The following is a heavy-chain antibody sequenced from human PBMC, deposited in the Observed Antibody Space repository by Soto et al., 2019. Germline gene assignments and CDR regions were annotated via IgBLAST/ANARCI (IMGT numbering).Heavy chain of an antibody. CDR2: INHSGST. V-gene: IGHV4-34*01. CDR1: GGSFSGYY. Sequence: PSETLSLTCAVYGGSFSGYYWSWIRQPPGKGLEWIGEINHSGSTNYNPSLKSRVTISVDTSKNQFSPKLSSVTAADTAVYYCARGQDSSSWLPDYYYYGMDVWGQGTTVTVSS. CDR3: ARGQDSSSWLPDYYYYGMDV. J-gene: IGHJ6*02. D-gene: IGHD6-13*01.